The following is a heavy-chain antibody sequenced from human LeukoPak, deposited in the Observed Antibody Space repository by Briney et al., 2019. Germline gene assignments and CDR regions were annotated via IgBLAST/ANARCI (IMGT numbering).Heavy chain of an antibody. CDR2: IKQDGSEK. J-gene: IGHJ4*02. CDR3: ARDGHSGYLYYFDY. CDR1: GFTFSSYW. Sequence: GGSLRLSCAASGFTFSSYWMSWVRQAPGKGLEWVANIKQDGSEKYYVDSVEGRFTISRDNAKNSLYLQMNSLRAEDTAVYYCARDGHSGYLYYFDYWGQGTLVTVSS. V-gene: IGHV3-7*01. D-gene: IGHD5-12*01.